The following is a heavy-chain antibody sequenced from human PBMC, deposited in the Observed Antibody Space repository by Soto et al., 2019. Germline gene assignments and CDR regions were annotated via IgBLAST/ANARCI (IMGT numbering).Heavy chain of an antibody. V-gene: IGHV4-4*07. CDR1: GGSISSSL. CDR3: AREEYSSAWYNWLDP. Sequence: SETLSLTCTVSGGSISSSLWSWIRQPVGKGLEWIGRIHVSGDTNYNPSLRSRVPMSVDTSMNQFSLRLSSVTAADTAIYFCAREEYSSAWYNWLDPWGQGTLVTVSS. CDR2: IHVSGDT. J-gene: IGHJ5*02. D-gene: IGHD6-19*01.